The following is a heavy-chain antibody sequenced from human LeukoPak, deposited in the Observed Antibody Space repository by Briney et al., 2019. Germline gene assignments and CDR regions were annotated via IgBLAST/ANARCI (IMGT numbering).Heavy chain of an antibody. CDR1: GYTFTSYD. D-gene: IGHD6-25*01. V-gene: IGHV1-8*01. CDR3: ARGSGSSDGMDV. CDR2: MNPNSGNT. J-gene: IGHJ6*02. Sequence: ASVKVSCKASGYTFTSYDINWVRQATGQGLEWMGWMNPNSGNTGYAQKFQGRVTMTRNTSISTAYMELSSLRSEDTAVYYCARGSGSSDGMDVWGQGTTVTVSS.